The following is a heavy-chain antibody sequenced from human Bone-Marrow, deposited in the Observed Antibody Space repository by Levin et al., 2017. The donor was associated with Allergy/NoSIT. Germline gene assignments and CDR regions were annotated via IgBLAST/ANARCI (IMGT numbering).Heavy chain of an antibody. CDR3: ARGAGGAGSYSKGGGGLYNWFDP. CDR1: GGSFSGYY. D-gene: IGHD3-10*01. CDR2: INHSGST. Sequence: MPSETLSLTCAVYGGSFSGYYWSWIRQPPGKGLEWIGEINHSGSTNYNPSLKSRVTISVDTSKNQFSLKLSSVTAADTAVYYCARGAGGAGSYSKGGGGLYNWFDPWGQGTLVTVSS. J-gene: IGHJ5*02. V-gene: IGHV4-34*01.